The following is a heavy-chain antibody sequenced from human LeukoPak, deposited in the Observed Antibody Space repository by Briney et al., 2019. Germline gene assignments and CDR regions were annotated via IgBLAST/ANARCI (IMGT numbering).Heavy chain of an antibody. Sequence: SVKVSCKASGGTFSSYAISWVRQAPGQGLGWMGGIIPIFGTANYAQKFQGRVTITADESTSTAYMELSSLRSEDTAVYYCARDRLNRYSSGWYSGVFDIWGQGTMVTVSS. D-gene: IGHD6-19*01. CDR2: IIPIFGTA. CDR1: GGTFSSYA. CDR3: ARDRLNRYSSGWYSGVFDI. J-gene: IGHJ3*02. V-gene: IGHV1-69*01.